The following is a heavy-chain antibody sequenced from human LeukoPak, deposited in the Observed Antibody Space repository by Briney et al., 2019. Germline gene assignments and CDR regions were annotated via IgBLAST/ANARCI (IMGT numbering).Heavy chain of an antibody. CDR3: AREGYSSGWQVGVGYYYYYGMDV. V-gene: IGHV4-39*02. J-gene: IGHJ6*02. D-gene: IGHD6-19*01. CDR1: GGSISSSSYY. CDR2: IYYSGST. Sequence: SETLSLTCTVSGGSISSSSYYWGWIRQPPGKGLEWIVSIYYSGSTYYNPSLKSRVTISVDASKNQFSLRLSSVTAADTAVYYCAREGYSSGWQVGVGYYYYYGMDVWGQGTTVTVSS.